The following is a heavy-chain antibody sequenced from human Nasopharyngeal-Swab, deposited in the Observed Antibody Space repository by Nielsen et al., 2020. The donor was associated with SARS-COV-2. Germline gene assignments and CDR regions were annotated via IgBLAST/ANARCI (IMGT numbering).Heavy chain of an antibody. CDR1: GDSVSSNSAA. D-gene: IGHD6-19*01. J-gene: IGHJ6*02. CDR3: ASSRSGYSSGWYFYSDYYYYYGMDV. V-gene: IGHV6-1*01. Sequence: TLSLTCAISGDSVSSNSAAWNWIRQSPSRGLEWLGRTYYRSKWYNDYAVSVKSRITINPDTSKNQFSLQLNSVTPEDTAVYYCASSRSGYSSGWYFYSDYYYYYGMDVWGQGTTVTVSS. CDR2: TYYRSKWYN.